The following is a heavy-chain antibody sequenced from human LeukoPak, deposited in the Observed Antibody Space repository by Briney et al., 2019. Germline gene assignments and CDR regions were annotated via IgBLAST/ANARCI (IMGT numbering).Heavy chain of an antibody. Sequence: GSLRLSCAASGFTFSSNYMNWVRQAPGKGLEWIGSIYYSGSTYYNPSLKSRVTISVDTSKNQFSLKLNSVTATDTAVYYCARHYGPWGQGTLVTVSS. CDR1: GFTFSSNY. D-gene: IGHD3-10*01. V-gene: IGHV4-39*01. CDR2: IYYSGST. J-gene: IGHJ4*02. CDR3: ARHYGP.